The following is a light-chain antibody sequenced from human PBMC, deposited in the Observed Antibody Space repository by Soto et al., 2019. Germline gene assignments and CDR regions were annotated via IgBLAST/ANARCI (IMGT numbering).Light chain of an antibody. CDR1: QSVSSS. Sequence: EMVMTQSPATLSMSPGERATLSCRASQSVSSSLAWYQQKPGQAPRLLIYGASTRATGIPDRFSVSASGTDFTLTISRLEPEDFAVYYCQQYGRSPRTFGQGTKVDI. CDR2: GAS. J-gene: IGKJ1*01. CDR3: QQYGRSPRT. V-gene: IGKV3-20*01.